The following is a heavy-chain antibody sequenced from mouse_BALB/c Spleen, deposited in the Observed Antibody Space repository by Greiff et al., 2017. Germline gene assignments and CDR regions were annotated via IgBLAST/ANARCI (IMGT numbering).Heavy chain of an antibody. CDR2: INPYNGAT. J-gene: IGHJ4*01. CDR3: ARLRGYYGYDGYAMDY. CDR1: GYSFTGYY. Sequence: EVQLQQSGPELVKPGASVKISCKASGYSFTGYYMHWVKQSHVKSLEWIGRINPYNGATSYNQNFKDKASLTVDKSSSTAYMELHSLTSEDSAVYYCARLRGYYGYDGYAMDYWGQGTSVTVSS. V-gene: IGHV1-26*01. D-gene: IGHD2-2*01.